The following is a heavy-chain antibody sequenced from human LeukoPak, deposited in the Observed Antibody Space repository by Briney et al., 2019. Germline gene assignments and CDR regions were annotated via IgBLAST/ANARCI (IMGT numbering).Heavy chain of an antibody. CDR2: IGVSGGST. CDR3: AKDRAIGSATSAFDI. D-gene: IGHD2-15*01. CDR1: GFTFSSYA. V-gene: IGHV3-23*01. Sequence: GGSLRLSCAASGFTFSSYAMGWVRQPPGKGLEWVSEIGVSGGSTYYADSVKGRFTISRDNSKNTLYLQMNSLRAEDTAGYYCAKDRAIGSATSAFDIWGPGTMVTVSS. J-gene: IGHJ3*02.